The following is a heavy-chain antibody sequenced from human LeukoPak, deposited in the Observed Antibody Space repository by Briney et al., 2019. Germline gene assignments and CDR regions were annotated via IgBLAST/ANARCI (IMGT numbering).Heavy chain of an antibody. D-gene: IGHD1-26*01. CDR2: IYYSGST. V-gene: IGHV4-59*01. Sequence: SETLSLTCTVSGGSISSYYWSWIRQPPGKGLEWIGYIYYSGSTNYNPSLKSRVTISVDTSKNQFSLKLSSVTAADTAVYYCARDPGSYYMLRAFDIWGQGTMVTVSS. CDR1: GGSISSYY. CDR3: ARDPGSYYMLRAFDI. J-gene: IGHJ3*02.